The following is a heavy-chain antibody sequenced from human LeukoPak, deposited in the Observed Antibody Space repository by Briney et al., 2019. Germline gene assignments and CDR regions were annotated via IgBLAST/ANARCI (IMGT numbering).Heavy chain of an antibody. CDR2: IYYSGSS. CDR3: AASGYSTRWYYYDF. D-gene: IGHD2-8*01. CDR1: GGSISSSSYY. V-gene: IGHV4-39*01. Sequence: SETLSLTCTVSGGSISSSSYYWGWIRPPPGKGLEWIGSIYYSGSSYYTPSLKSRLTISVDTSKDQFSLKLASVTAADTAVYYCAASGYSTRWYYYDFWGQGTLVTVSS. J-gene: IGHJ4*02.